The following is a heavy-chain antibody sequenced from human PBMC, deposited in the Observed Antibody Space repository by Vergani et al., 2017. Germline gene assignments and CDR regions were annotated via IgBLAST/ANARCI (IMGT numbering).Heavy chain of an antibody. CDR2: ISSSSSYI. J-gene: IGHJ4*02. CDR1: GFTFSSYS. D-gene: IGHD2-2*01. Sequence: EVQLVESGGGLVKPGGSLRLSCAASGFTFSSYSMNWVRQAPGKGLEWVSSISSSSSYIYYADSVKGRFTISRDNAKNSLYLQMNSLRAEDTAVYYCARPTHGPYCSSTSCYDVPNYDYWGQGTLVTVSS. V-gene: IGHV3-21*01. CDR3: ARPTHGPYCSSTSCYDVPNYDY.